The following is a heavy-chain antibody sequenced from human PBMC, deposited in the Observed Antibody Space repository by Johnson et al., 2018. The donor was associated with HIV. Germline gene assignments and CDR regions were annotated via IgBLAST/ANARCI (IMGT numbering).Heavy chain of an antibody. D-gene: IGHD5-24*01. J-gene: IGHJ3*02. CDR1: GFTVSSNY. CDR3: AKARSRRWHHDAFDI. CDR2: ISGSGGST. Sequence: VQLVESGGGLVQPGGSQRLSCIASGFTVSSNYMSWVRQAPGKGLEWVSAISGSGGSTYYADSVKGRFTISRDNSKNTLYLQMNSLRAEDTAVHYCAKARSRRWHHDAFDIWGQGTFVSVSS. V-gene: IGHV3-23*04.